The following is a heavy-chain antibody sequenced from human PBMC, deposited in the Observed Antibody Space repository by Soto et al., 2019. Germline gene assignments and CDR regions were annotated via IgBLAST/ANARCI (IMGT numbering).Heavy chain of an antibody. D-gene: IGHD6-19*01. V-gene: IGHV1-46*01. Sequence: ASVKVSCKASGYTFTSYYMHWVRQAPGQGLEWMGIINPSGGSTSYAQKFQGRVTMTRDTSTSTVYVELSSLRPEDTAVYYCARGDLSSGWYPTVGKNYGMDVWGQGTTVTVSS. J-gene: IGHJ6*02. CDR2: INPSGGST. CDR1: GYTFTSYY. CDR3: ARGDLSSGWYPTVGKNYGMDV.